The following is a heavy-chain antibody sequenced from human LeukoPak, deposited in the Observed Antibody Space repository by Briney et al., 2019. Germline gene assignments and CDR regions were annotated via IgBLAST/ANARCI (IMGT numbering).Heavy chain of an antibody. CDR3: ARALVAAMVGYYYYYGMDV. D-gene: IGHD5-18*01. Sequence: GGSLRLSCAASGFTFSSYWMSWVRQAPGKGLEWVANIKQDGSEKYYVDSVKGRFTISRDNAKNSLYLQMNSLRAEDTAVYYCARALVAAMVGYYYYYGMDVWGRGTTVTVSS. J-gene: IGHJ6*02. CDR2: IKQDGSEK. V-gene: IGHV3-7*01. CDR1: GFTFSSYW.